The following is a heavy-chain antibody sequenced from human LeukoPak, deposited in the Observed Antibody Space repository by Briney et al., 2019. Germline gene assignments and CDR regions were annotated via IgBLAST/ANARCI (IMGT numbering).Heavy chain of an antibody. CDR2: IYYSGST. J-gene: IGHJ4*02. D-gene: IGHD4-17*01. V-gene: IGHV4-30-4*01. CDR3: ASPNTPDYGPYYFDY. Sequence: PSETLSLTCSVSGGSMSSGDYYWSWIRQPPGKGLEWIGYIYYSGSTYYNPSLKSRVTISVDTSKNQFSLKLSSVTAADTAVYYCASPNTPDYGPYYFDYWGQGTLVTVSS. CDR1: GGSMSSGDYY.